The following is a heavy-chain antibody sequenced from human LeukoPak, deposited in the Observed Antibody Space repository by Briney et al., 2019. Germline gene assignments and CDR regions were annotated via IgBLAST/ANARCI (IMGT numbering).Heavy chain of an antibody. D-gene: IGHD4/OR15-4a*01. J-gene: IGHJ4*02. V-gene: IGHV3-7*01. Sequence: GGSLRLSCAASGFTFSNYWMSWVRQAPRKGLEWVANIKQDGSEKYYVDSVKGRFTISRDNAKNSLYLQMNSLRAEDTAVYYCARDDYGGTKYWGQGTLVTVSS. CDR3: ARDDYGGTKY. CDR1: GFTFSNYW. CDR2: IKQDGSEK.